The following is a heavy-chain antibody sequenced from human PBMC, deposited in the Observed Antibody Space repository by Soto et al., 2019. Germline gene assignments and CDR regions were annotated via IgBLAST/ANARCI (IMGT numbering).Heavy chain of an antibody. CDR3: ARGEEWELTPFLY. CDR1: GFTFSSYG. Sequence: GGSLRLSCAASGFTFSSYGMHWVRQAPGKGLEWVAVIWYDGSNKYYADSVKGRFTISRDNSKNTLYLQMNSLRAEDTAVYYCARGEEWELTPFLYWGQGTLVTVSS. J-gene: IGHJ4*02. D-gene: IGHD1-26*01. CDR2: IWYDGSNK. V-gene: IGHV3-33*01.